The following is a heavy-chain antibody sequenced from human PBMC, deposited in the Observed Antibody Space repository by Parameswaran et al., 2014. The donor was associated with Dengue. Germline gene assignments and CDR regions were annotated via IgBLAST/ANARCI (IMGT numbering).Heavy chain of an antibody. Sequence: WVRQAPGQGLEWMGIINPSGGSTNYAQKFQGRVTMTRDTSTSTVYMDLSSLRSEDTAVYYCARDREITGTTSCDYWGQGTLVTVSS. CDR3: ARDREITGTTSCDY. D-gene: IGHD1-20*01. CDR2: INPSGGST. J-gene: IGHJ4*02. V-gene: IGHV1-46*01.